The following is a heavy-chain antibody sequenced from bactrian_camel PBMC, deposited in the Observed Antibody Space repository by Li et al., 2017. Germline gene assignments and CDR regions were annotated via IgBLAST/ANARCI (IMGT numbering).Heavy chain of an antibody. CDR1: GAIEGTNC. Sequence: HVQLVESEGGSVQAGGSLRLSCEVSGAIEGTNCIGWFRQYPGKEREGVAAIVTLGGTTYYDDSVTGRFTISQDNAKKTTYLQMDHLKTEDTAIYYCAAGWSYGVGTLLRRHYNYWGQGTQVTVS. V-gene: IGHV3S54*01. CDR2: IVTLGGTT. CDR3: AAGWSYGVGTLLRRHYNY. D-gene: IGHD5*01. J-gene: IGHJ4*01.